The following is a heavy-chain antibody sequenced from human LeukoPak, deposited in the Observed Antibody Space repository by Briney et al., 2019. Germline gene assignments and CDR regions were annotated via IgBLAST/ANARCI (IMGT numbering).Heavy chain of an antibody. CDR3: ARTYDSSGYSAFHI. Sequence: SETLSLTCTVSGGSISSYYWSWIRQPPGEGLEWIGYIYYSGSAYYNPSLRSRVTISVDTSKSQFSLNLSSVTAADTAVYYCARTYDSSGYSAFHIWGQGTMVTVSS. CDR1: GGSISSYY. D-gene: IGHD3-22*01. V-gene: IGHV4-59*01. CDR2: IYYSGSA. J-gene: IGHJ3*02.